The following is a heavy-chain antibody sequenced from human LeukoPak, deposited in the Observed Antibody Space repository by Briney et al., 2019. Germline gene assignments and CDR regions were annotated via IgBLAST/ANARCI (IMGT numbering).Heavy chain of an antibody. J-gene: IGHJ3*02. CDR1: GYTFTSYA. V-gene: IGHV1-3*01. CDR2: INAGNGNT. D-gene: IGHD3-10*01. CDR3: ARVKVLLWFGELFDDAFDI. Sequence: ASVKVSCKASGYTFTSYAMHWVSQAPGQRLEWMGRINAGNGNTKYSQRFQGRVTITRDTSASTAYMELSSLRSEDTAVYYCARVKVLLWFGELFDDAFDIWGQGTMVTVSS.